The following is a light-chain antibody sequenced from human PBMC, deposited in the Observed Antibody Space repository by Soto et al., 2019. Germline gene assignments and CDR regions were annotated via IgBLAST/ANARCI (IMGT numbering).Light chain of an antibody. J-gene: IGLJ2*01. CDR1: RSNIGTYT. CDR3: AAWDDSLRAVV. CDR2: RNH. Sequence: QSVLTQSPSASGTPGQRVTIPCSGSRSNIGTYTVNWYQQLPGTAPTLLIFRNHQRPSWVPDRFSGSKSGTSASLAIRGPQSGDEAGYYCAAWDDSLRAVVFGGGTQLTVL. V-gene: IGLV1-44*01.